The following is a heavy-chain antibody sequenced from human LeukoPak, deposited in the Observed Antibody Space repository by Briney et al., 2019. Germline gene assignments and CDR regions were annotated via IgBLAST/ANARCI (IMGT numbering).Heavy chain of an antibody. CDR1: GFTFSSYG. V-gene: IGHV3-30*02. D-gene: IGHD5-18*01. Sequence: PGGSLRLSCAASGFTFSSYGMHGGRQAPGKGLEWVAFIWYDGSNKYYADSVKGRFTISRDNSKNTLYLQMNSLRAEDTAVYYCAKDVQLWLLGYWGQGTLVTVSS. CDR2: IWYDGSNK. CDR3: AKDVQLWLLGY. J-gene: IGHJ4*02.